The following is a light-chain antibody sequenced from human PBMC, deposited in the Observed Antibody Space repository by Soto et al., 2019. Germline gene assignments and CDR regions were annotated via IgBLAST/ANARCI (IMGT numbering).Light chain of an antibody. Sequence: QSVLTQPPSASGTPGQRVTISCSGSSSNIGSNSVHWYQQLPGTAPQLLIYSTSQRPSGVPERISGSKSGTSASLAISGLRSEDEADYYCAAWDDSLSGVVFGGGTKLTVL. V-gene: IGLV1-47*01. CDR3: AAWDDSLSGVV. J-gene: IGLJ2*01. CDR1: SSNIGSNS. CDR2: STS.